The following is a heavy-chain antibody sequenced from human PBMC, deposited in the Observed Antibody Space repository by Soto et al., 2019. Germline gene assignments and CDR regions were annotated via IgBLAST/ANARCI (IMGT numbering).Heavy chain of an antibody. CDR3: ARETYGDYVGAFDI. Sequence: QVQLQESGPGLVKPSQTLSLTCTVSGGSISSGGYYWSWIRQHPGKGLEWIGYIYYSGSTYYNPSLKSRVTXXVXTXXNQFSLKLSSVTAADTAVYYCARETYGDYVGAFDIWGQGTMVTVSS. CDR2: IYYSGST. D-gene: IGHD4-17*01. CDR1: GGSISSGGYY. J-gene: IGHJ3*02. V-gene: IGHV4-31*03.